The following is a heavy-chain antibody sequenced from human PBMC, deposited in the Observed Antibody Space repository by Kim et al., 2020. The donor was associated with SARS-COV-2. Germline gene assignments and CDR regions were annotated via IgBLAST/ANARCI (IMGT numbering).Heavy chain of an antibody. V-gene: IGHV3-23*01. CDR2: ISGSGGST. Sequence: GRSLRLSCAASGFTFSSYAMSWVRQAPGKGLEWVSVISGSGGSTYYADSVKGRFTISRDNSKNTLYLQMNSLRAEDTAVYYCARGPRGYSSGWYNWFDPWGEGSLVTVSS. CDR3: ARGPRGYSSGWYNWFDP. J-gene: IGHJ5*02. CDR1: GFTFSSYA. D-gene: IGHD6-19*01.